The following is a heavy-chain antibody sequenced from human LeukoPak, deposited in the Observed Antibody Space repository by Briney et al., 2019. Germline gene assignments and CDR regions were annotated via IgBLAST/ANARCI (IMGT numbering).Heavy chain of an antibody. D-gene: IGHD3-16*01. V-gene: IGHV3-30*02. CDR2: IRYDGSSK. J-gene: IGHJ3*02. CDR3: ARGYDHDAFDI. CDR1: GFTFSSYG. Sequence: GGSLRLSCAASGFTFSSYGMHWVRQAPGKGLEWVAFIRYDGSSKYYADSVKGRFTISRDNSKNTLYLQMNSLRAEDTAVYYCARGYDHDAFDIWGQGAMVTVSS.